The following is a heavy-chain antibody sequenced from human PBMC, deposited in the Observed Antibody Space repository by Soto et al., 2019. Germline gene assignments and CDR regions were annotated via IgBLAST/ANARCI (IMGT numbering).Heavy chain of an antibody. CDR3: AKDRAYPRDYFHY. J-gene: IGHJ4*02. Sequence: SLRLSCAVSGFIFSDHSLSWIRQAPGKGLEWVSAISINGQGIYYADSVRGRFTISRDNSRNTVFLHMDSLRAEDTAVYYCAKDRAYPRDYFHYWGQGTLVTVSS. CDR2: ISINGQGI. CDR1: GFIFSDHS. V-gene: IGHV3-23*01.